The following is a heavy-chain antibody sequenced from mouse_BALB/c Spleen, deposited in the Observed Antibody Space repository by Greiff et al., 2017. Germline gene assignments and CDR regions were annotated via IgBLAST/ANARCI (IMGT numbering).Heavy chain of an antibody. D-gene: IGHD4-1*01. CDR1: GFNIKDTY. V-gene: IGHV14-3*02. CDR2: IDPANGNT. Sequence: VQLQQSGAELVKPGASVKLSCTASGFNIKDTYMHWVKQRPEQGLEWIGRIDPANGNTKYDPKFQGKATITADTSSNTAYLQLSSLTSEDTAVYYCALGYYFDYWGQGTTLTVSS. CDR3: ALGYYFDY. J-gene: IGHJ2*01.